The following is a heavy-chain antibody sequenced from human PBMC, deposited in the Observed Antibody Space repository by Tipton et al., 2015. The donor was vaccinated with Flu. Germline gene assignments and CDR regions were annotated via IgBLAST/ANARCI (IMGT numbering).Heavy chain of an antibody. CDR1: GFTFGDYV. Sequence: SLRLSCTASGFTFGDYVLSWVRQAPGKGLEWLGFIRSKTYGGTTEYAASVKGRFTISRDDSKSTAYLQMNSLKTEDTAVYFCARPDPPSGYDFDYWGQGTLVTVSS. D-gene: IGHD5-12*01. J-gene: IGHJ4*02. CDR3: ARPDPPSGYDFDY. CDR2: IRSKTYGGTT. V-gene: IGHV3-49*04.